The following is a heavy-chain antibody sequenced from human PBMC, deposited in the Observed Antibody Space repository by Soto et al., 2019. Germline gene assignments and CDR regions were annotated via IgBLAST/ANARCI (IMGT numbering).Heavy chain of an antibody. CDR1: GFTFSSYS. CDR2: ISSTSATI. CDR3: ARAKSLEYNWFDT. Sequence: EVQLVESGGGLVQPGGSLRLSCTASGFTFSSYSINWVRQAPGQGLEWISYISSTSATIYYAESVRGRFTVSRDNAKNSVYLKMNSLRAEDTAVYFCARAKSLEYNWFDTWGQGTPVTVSS. V-gene: IGHV3-48*01. J-gene: IGHJ5*02.